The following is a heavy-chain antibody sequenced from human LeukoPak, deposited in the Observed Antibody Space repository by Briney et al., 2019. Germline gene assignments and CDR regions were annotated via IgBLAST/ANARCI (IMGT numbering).Heavy chain of an antibody. V-gene: IGHV4-59*08. Sequence: SETLSLTCTVSGGSISSYYWSRIRQPPGKGLEWIGYIYYSGSTNYNPSLKSRVTISVDTSKNQFSLKLSSVTAADTAVYYCARHYRFQQLGSFDSWGQGILVTVSS. CDR2: IYYSGST. J-gene: IGHJ4*02. D-gene: IGHD6-13*01. CDR3: ARHYRFQQLGSFDS. CDR1: GGSISSYY.